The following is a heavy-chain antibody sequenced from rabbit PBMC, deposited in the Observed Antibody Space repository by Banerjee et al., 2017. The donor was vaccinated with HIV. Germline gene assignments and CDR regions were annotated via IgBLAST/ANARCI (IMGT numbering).Heavy chain of an antibody. D-gene: IGHD6-1*01. CDR3: ARDSYYTYGYYAFDL. J-gene: IGHJ4*01. CDR2: IGASSGNT. V-gene: IGHV1S45*01. Sequence: LEESGGGLVQPEGSLTLTCTASGFSFSSGYWMCWVRQAPGKGLEWIACIGASSGNTYYASWAKGRFTISKTSSTTVTLQMTSLTAADTATYFCARDSYYTYGYYAFDLWGPGTLVTVS. CDR1: GFSFSSGYW.